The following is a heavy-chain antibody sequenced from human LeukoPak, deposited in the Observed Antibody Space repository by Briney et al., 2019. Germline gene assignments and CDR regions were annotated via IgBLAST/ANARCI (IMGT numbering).Heavy chain of an antibody. V-gene: IGHV3-33*01. D-gene: IGHD3-9*01. CDR3: AREGPYDILTGYYNSGLDY. J-gene: IGHJ4*02. Sequence: PGGSLRLSCAASGFTFSSYGMHWVRQAPGKGLEWVAVIWYDGSNKYYADSVKGRFTISRDNSKNTLYLRMNSLRAEDTAVYYCAREGPYDILTGYYNSGLDYWGQGTLVTVSS. CDR2: IWYDGSNK. CDR1: GFTFSSYG.